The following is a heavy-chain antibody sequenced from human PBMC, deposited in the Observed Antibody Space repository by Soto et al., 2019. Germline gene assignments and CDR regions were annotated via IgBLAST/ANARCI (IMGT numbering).Heavy chain of an antibody. CDR2: IYYSGST. V-gene: IGHV4-39*02. CDR1: GGSISSSSYY. CDR3: AREFLEWLPNAGYGMDV. D-gene: IGHD3-3*01. J-gene: IGHJ6*02. Sequence: QLQLQESGPGLVKPSETLSLTCTVSGGSISSSSYYWGWIRQPPGKGLEWIGSIYYSGSTYYNPALKSRVTISVDTSKNQTALKLRSVTAADTAVYYCAREFLEWLPNAGYGMDVWGQGTTVTVSS.